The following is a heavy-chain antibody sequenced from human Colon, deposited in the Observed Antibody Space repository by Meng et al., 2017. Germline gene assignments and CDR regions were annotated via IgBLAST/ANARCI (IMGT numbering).Heavy chain of an antibody. D-gene: IGHD5-18*01. V-gene: IGHV4-30-4*01. CDR1: GGSISSGDYY. Sequence: QGPLQEPGPGLGKPSQTLSLTCTVSGGSISSGDYYWSWIRQPPGKGLEWIGYIYYSGSTYSNASLKSRVSISVDTSKNQFSLKVSSVTAADTAMYYCARGMDKAKTGYWGQGTLVTVSS. CDR2: IYYSGST. J-gene: IGHJ4*02. CDR3: ARGMDKAKTGY.